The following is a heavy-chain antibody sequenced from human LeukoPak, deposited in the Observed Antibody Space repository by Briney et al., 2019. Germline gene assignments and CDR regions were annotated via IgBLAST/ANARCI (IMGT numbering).Heavy chain of an antibody. V-gene: IGHV1-69*04. CDR1: GGTFSSYT. CDR2: IIPILGIA. Sequence: SVKVSCKASGGTFSSYTISWVRQAPGQGLEWMGRIIPILGIANYAQKFQGRVTITADKSTSTAYMELSSLRSDDTAVYYCAREDRHMNWFDPWGQGTLVTVSS. J-gene: IGHJ5*02. CDR3: AREDRHMNWFDP.